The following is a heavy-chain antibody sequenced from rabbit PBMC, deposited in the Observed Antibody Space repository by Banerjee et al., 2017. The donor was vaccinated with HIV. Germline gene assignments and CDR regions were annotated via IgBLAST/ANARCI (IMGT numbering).Heavy chain of an antibody. Sequence: QSLEESGGDLVKPGASLTLTCTASGFSFSSGYYMYWVRQAPGKGLEWIACIYTSSGSTWYASWVNGRFTISKTSSTTVTLQMTSLTAADTATYFCARASTTYNKLFNLWGPGTLVTVS. CDR3: ARASTTYNKLFNL. V-gene: IGHV1S40*01. CDR2: IYTSSGST. CDR1: GFSFSSGYY. D-gene: IGHD7-1*01. J-gene: IGHJ4*01.